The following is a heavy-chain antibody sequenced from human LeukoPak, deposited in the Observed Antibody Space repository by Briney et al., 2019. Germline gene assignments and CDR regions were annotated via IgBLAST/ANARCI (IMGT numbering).Heavy chain of an antibody. Sequence: SETLSLTCTVSGGSISSYYWSWIRQPPGKGLEWIGYIYYSGSTNYNPSLKSRVTISVDTSKNQFSLKLSSVTAADTAVYYCARGSGSSSPFDYWGQGTLVTVSS. CDR2: IYYSGST. D-gene: IGHD6-6*01. CDR1: GGSISSYY. J-gene: IGHJ4*02. CDR3: ARGSGSSSPFDY. V-gene: IGHV4-59*01.